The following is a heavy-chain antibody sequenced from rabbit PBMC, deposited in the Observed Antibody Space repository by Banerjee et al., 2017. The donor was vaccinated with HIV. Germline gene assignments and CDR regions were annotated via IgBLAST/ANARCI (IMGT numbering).Heavy chain of an antibody. J-gene: IGHJ4*01. CDR3: ARDLAGVVGWNLNL. V-gene: IGHV1S45*01. CDR2: IYGGSSDDT. Sequence: QEQLVESGGDLVKPGASLTLTCTASGFDFSSNAMCWVRQAPGKGLEWIACIYGGSSDDTVYANWAQGRFTISKTSSTTVTLQMTSLTVADTATYFCARDLAGVVGWNLNLWGPGTLVT. D-gene: IGHD4-1*01. CDR1: GFDFSSNA.